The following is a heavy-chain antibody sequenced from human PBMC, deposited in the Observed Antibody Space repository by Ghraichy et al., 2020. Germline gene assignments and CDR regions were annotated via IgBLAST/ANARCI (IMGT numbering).Heavy chain of an antibody. J-gene: IGHJ1*01. CDR1: GFTFSSYS. CDR3: ARLSGSYSSSPVEAYFQH. Sequence: GGSLRLSCAASGFTFSSYSMNWVRQAPGKGLEWVSSISSSSSYIYYADSVKGRFTISRDNAKNSLYLQMNSLRAEDTAVYYCARLSGSYSSSPVEAYFQHWGQGTLVTVSS. D-gene: IGHD6-13*01. V-gene: IGHV3-21*01. CDR2: ISSSSSYI.